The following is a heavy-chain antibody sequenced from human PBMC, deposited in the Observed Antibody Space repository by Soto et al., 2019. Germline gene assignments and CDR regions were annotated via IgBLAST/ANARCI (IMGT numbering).Heavy chain of an antibody. J-gene: IGHJ4*02. CDR2: ISYDGSNK. CDR3: AKQGVAPASSYFDY. CDR1: GFTFSSYG. V-gene: IGHV3-30*18. D-gene: IGHD6-25*01. Sequence: QVQLVESGGGVVQPGRSLRLSCAASGFTFSSYGMHWVRQAPGKGLEWVEVISYDGSNKYYADSVKGRFNISRDNSKNTLYLQMNSLRAEDTAVYYCAKQGVAPASSYFDYWGQGTLVTVSS.